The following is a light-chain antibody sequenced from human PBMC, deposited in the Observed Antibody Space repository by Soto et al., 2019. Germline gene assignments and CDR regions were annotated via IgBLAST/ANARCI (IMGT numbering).Light chain of an antibody. V-gene: IGKV2-28*01. CDR2: LGS. CDR3: MQALQTPRT. J-gene: IGKJ4*01. CDR1: QSLLHSNGYNY. Sequence: DIVMTQSPLSLPVTPGAPASISCRSGQSLLHSNGYNYLDWYLQKPGQSPQLLIYLGSNRASGVPDRFSGSGSGTDFTLKISRVEAEDVGVYYCMQALQTPRTFGGGTKVDI.